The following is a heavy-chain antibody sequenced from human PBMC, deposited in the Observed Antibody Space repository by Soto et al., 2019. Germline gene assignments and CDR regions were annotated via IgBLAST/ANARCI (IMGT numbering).Heavy chain of an antibody. V-gene: IGHV5-10-1*01. CDR3: ASSPRGYCSSASCRELGNYYGMDV. D-gene: IGHD2-2*01. Sequence: GESLKISCKGSGYSFTSYWISWVRQMPGKGLEWMGRIDPSDSYTNYSPSFQGHVTISADKSISTAYLQWSSLKASDTAMYYCASSPRGYCSSASCRELGNYYGMDVWGQGTTVTAP. CDR1: GYSFTSYW. CDR2: IDPSDSYT. J-gene: IGHJ6*02.